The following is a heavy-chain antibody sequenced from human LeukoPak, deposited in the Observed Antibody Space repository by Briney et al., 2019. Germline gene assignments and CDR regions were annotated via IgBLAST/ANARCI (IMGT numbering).Heavy chain of an antibody. Sequence: GGSLRLSCAASGFTFSSYSMNWVRQAPGKGLEWVSYISSSSSTIYYADSVKGRFPISRDNAKNSLYLQMNSLRAEDTAVYYCARGRTRDCSSTSCYTGYWGQGTLVTVSS. CDR2: ISSSSSTI. CDR1: GFTFSSYS. J-gene: IGHJ4*02. D-gene: IGHD2-2*02. CDR3: ARGRTRDCSSTSCYTGY. V-gene: IGHV3-48*01.